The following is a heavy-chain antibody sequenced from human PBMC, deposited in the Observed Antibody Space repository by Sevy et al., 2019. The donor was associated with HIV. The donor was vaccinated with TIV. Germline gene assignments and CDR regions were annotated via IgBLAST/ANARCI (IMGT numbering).Heavy chain of an antibody. J-gene: IGHJ6*02. CDR1: GFTFSSYA. Sequence: GGSLRLSCAASGFTFSSYAMHWVRQAPGKGLEWVAVILYDGSNKYYADSVKGRFTISRDNSKNTLYLQMNSLRAEDTAVYYCARDHDSSGYYDGMDVWGQGTTVTVSS. V-gene: IGHV3-30-3*01. D-gene: IGHD3-22*01. CDR2: ILYDGSNK. CDR3: ARDHDSSGYYDGMDV.